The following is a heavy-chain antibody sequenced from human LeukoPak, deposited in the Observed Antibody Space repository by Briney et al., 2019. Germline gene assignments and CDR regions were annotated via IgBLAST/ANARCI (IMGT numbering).Heavy chain of an antibody. V-gene: IGHV3-23*01. CDR1: GSTFRKYD. Sequence: GGSLRLSCAASGGSTFRKYDLNWVRQAPGKGLEWVSLMSGGGTTYYAESVRGRFTISRDISKNTLYLQVNSLRTEDTAVYYCAKVLGFGGDAYGMDVWGQGTTVTVSS. CDR3: AKVLGFGGDAYGMDV. J-gene: IGHJ6*02. CDR2: MSGGGTT. D-gene: IGHD3-10*01.